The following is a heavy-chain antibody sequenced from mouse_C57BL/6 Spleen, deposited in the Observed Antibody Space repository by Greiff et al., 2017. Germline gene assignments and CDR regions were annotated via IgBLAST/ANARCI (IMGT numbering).Heavy chain of an antibody. D-gene: IGHD1-1*01. CDR3: ARSGYYGSSFHWYFDV. V-gene: IGHV1-61*01. J-gene: IGHJ1*03. Sequence: VQLQQPGAELVRPGSSVKLSCKASGYTFTSYWMDWVKQRPGQGLEWIGNIYPSDSETHYNQKFKDKATLTVDKSSSTAYMQLSSLTSEDSAVYYCARSGYYGSSFHWYFDVWGTGTTVTVSS. CDR1: GYTFTSYW. CDR2: IYPSDSET.